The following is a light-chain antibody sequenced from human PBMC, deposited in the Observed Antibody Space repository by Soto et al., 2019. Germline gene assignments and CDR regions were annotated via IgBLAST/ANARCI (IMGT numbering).Light chain of an antibody. CDR1: QSISSY. J-gene: IGKJ3*01. CDR2: DAS. V-gene: IGKV3-11*01. CDR3: HQRSNWPLT. Sequence: EIVLTQSPATLSLSPGERATLSCRASQSISSYLAWYQQKPDQAPRLLIYDASNRATGIPARFSGSGSGTDFTLTISSLEPEDFAVYYCHQRSNWPLTFGPGTKVDIK.